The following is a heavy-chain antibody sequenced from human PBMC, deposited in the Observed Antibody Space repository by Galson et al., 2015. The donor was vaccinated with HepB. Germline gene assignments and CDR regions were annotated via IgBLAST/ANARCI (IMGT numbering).Heavy chain of an antibody. J-gene: IGHJ3*02. CDR2: IYSGGST. CDR3: ARSRINYGDYRDAFDI. D-gene: IGHD4-17*01. Sequence: SLRLSCAASGFTVSSNYMTWVRQAPGRGLEWVSIIYSGGSTHYADSVKGRFTISRDNSRNTLYLQMNRLRADDTAVYYCARSRINYGDYRDAFDIWGQGTMVTVSS. V-gene: IGHV3-66*01. CDR1: GFTVSSNY.